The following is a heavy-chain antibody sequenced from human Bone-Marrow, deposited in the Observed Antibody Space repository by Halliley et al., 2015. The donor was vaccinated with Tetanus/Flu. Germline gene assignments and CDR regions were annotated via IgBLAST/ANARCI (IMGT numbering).Heavy chain of an antibody. V-gene: IGHV4-38-2*01. D-gene: IGHD2-8*01. CDR1: GYSISIGYF. Sequence: TLSLTCAVSGYSISIGYFWGWIRRPPGQGLEWIGSIDHSGGAYYNPSLKRRVTISVDTSKNQISRKLSSVTAADTAVYYCARGVSGDGTLDYWGQGTPVTVSS. J-gene: IGHJ4*02. CDR2: IDHSGGA. CDR3: ARGVSGDGTLDY.